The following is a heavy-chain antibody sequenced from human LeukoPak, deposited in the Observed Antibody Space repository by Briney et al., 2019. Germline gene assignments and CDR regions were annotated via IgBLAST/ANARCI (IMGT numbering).Heavy chain of an antibody. V-gene: IGHV1-69*04. D-gene: IGHD2-8*01. CDR2: IIPRLDIA. CDR3: ARDFTPPYCTNGVCYAKDNYYYYYYYMDV. Sequence: SVKVSCKASGGIFSSHAISWVRQAPGQGLEWMGRIIPRLDIAIYAQMFQGRVTITADKATTTAYMELTSLRSEDTAVYYCARDFTPPYCTNGVCYAKDNYYYYYYYMDVWGKGTTVTVSS. J-gene: IGHJ6*03. CDR1: GGIFSSHA.